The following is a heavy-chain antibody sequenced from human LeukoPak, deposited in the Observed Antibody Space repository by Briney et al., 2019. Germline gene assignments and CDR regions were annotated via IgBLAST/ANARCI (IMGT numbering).Heavy chain of an antibody. V-gene: IGHV3-21*01. CDR2: ISSRSSYI. CDR3: AGPPYDYDILTGYPTNNWFDP. Sequence: GGFLRLSCAASGFTFSSYSMNWVRQAPGKGLEWVSSISSRSSYIYYADSVKGRFTISRDNAKNSLYLQVNSLRAEDTTVYYCAGPPYDYDILTGYPTNNWFDPWGQGTLVTVSS. CDR1: GFTFSSYS. D-gene: IGHD3-9*01. J-gene: IGHJ5*02.